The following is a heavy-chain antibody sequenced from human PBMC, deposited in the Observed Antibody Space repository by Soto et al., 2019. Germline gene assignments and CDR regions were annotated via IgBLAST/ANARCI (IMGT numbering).Heavy chain of an antibody. Sequence: QVQLVESGGGVVQPGRSLRLSCAASGFTFSSYAMHWVRQAPGKGLEWVAVISYDGSNKYYADSVKGRFTISRDNXKNTLYLQMNSLRAEDTAVYYCARDFDSSGWSVDYWGQGTLVTVSS. J-gene: IGHJ4*02. CDR2: ISYDGSNK. CDR3: ARDFDSSGWSVDY. CDR1: GFTFSSYA. D-gene: IGHD6-19*01. V-gene: IGHV3-30-3*01.